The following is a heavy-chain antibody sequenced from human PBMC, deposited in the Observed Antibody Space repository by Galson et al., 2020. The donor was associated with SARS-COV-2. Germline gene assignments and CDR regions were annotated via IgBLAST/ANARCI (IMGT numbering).Heavy chain of an antibody. CDR2: INPSGGST. CDR3: ARALPRDYDSSGYGAPDFDY. D-gene: IGHD3-22*01. J-gene: IGHJ4*02. CDR1: GYTFTSYY. V-gene: IGHV1-46*03. Sequence: ASVKVSCKASGYTFTSYYMHWVRQAPGQGLEWMGIINPSGGSTSYAQKFQGRVTMTRDTSTSTVYMELSSLRSEDTAVYYCARALPRDYDSSGYGAPDFDYWGQGTLVTVSS.